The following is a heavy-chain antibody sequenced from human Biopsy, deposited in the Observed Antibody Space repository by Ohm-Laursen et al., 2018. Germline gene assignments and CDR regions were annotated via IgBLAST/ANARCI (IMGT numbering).Heavy chain of an antibody. Sequence: SSVKVSCKASAATVTSYAISWVRQAPGQGLEWMGRIIPFTGVTNYAQNFQGKVTISADKSPPSVYVELSTLKPDDTAVYYCATDDRWDPSLDAFHVWGQGTQVTVS. CDR2: IIPFTGVT. CDR1: AATVTSYA. V-gene: IGHV1-69*04. D-gene: IGHD1-26*01. J-gene: IGHJ3*01. CDR3: ATDDRWDPSLDAFHV.